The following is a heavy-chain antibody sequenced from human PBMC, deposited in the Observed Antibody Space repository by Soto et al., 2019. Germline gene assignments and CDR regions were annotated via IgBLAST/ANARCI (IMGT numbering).Heavy chain of an antibody. CDR2: FSQSGST. CDR3: ARGMWPDRFAH. CDR1: GESLNYYY. V-gene: IGHV4-34*01. J-gene: IGHJ5*02. D-gene: IGHD2-21*01. Sequence: VQLRQWGAGLLKPSDTLSLTCAVYGESLNYYYWSLIRQAPGKGLEWIGEFSQSGSTHSSPSVKRRAIIAVDRSSQEFSLKFPAVSAADTATDYCARGMWPDRFAHWGQGTLVTVAS.